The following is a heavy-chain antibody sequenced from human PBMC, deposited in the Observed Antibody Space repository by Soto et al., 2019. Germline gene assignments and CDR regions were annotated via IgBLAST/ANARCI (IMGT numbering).Heavy chain of an antibody. D-gene: IGHD2-21*01. V-gene: IGHV3-53*01. CDR3: AREGGDGYYYYGMDV. CDR2: LYAGGSA. J-gene: IGHJ6*02. CDR1: GFIVSNNY. Sequence: EVQLVESGGGLIQPGDSLRLSCAASGFIVSNNYMSWVRQAPGKGLEWVSVLYAGGSAYYADSVKGRFTISRDNTKNTLYLQMNSLRDEDTAVYYCAREGGDGYYYYGMDVWGQGTTVTVSS.